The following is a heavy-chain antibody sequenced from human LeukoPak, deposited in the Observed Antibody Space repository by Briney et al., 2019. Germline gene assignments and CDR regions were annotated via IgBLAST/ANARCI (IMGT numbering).Heavy chain of an antibody. CDR2: YYHTGSS. V-gene: IGHV4-38-2*01. CDR3: ASVTRSMSRFFDL. J-gene: IGHJ2*01. D-gene: IGHD4-17*01. Sequence: SETLSLTCAVSGYSISNHYYWGWIRQPPGKGLEWIGSYYHTGSSYYNPSLQSRVAISIDTSKNQFSLELASVTAADTAVYYCASVTRSMSRFFDLWGRGTLVIVSS. CDR1: GYSISNHYY.